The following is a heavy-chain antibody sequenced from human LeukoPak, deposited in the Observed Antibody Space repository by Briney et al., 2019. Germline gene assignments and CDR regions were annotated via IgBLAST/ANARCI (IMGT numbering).Heavy chain of an antibody. D-gene: IGHD1-1*01. J-gene: IGHJ5*01. Sequence: PSETLSLTCAVSAVSISSNLYYWAWIRQPPGQGLEWIAMIYHTGTTYYNPSLRSRVSMSMDTSRNHFSLKLVSVTVTDSATYFCARRRPTDWFDSWGRGTLVAVSS. V-gene: IGHV4-39*02. CDR2: IYHTGTT. CDR3: ARRRPTDWFDS. CDR1: AVSISSNLYY.